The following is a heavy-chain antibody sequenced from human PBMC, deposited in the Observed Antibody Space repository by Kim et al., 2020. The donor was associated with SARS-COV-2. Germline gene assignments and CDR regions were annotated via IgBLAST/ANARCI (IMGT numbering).Heavy chain of an antibody. CDR1: GFTFSDYY. CDR3: ARGDSSSWVPFDY. J-gene: IGHJ4*01. V-gene: IGHV3-11*06. CDR2: ISSSSSYT. D-gene: IGHD6-13*01. Sequence: GGSLRLSCAASGFTFSDYYMSWIRQAPGKGLEWVSYISSSSSYTNYADSVKGRFTISRDNAKNSLYLQMNSLRAEDTAVYYCARGDSSSWVPFDYWGHGTLVTVSS.